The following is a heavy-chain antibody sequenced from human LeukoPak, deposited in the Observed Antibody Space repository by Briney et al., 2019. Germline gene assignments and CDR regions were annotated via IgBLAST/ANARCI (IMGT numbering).Heavy chain of an antibody. V-gene: IGHV4-30-2*01. J-gene: IGHJ5*02. CDR2: IYHSGST. CDR1: GGSISSGGYS. CDR3: ARAPYDYVWGNWFDP. Sequence: SETLSLTCAVSGGSISSGGYSWSWIRQPPGKGLEWIGYIYHSGSTYYNPSLKSRVTISVDRSKNQFSLKLSSVTAADTAVYYCARAPYDYVWGNWFDPWGQGTLVTVSS. D-gene: IGHD3-16*01.